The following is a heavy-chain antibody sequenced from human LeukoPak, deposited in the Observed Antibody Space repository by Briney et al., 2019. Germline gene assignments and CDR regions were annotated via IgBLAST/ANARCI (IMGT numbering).Heavy chain of an antibody. J-gene: IGHJ4*02. V-gene: IGHV3-21*01. CDR3: ARIRRDVGSWRYYFDY. CDR1: GFTFSSYS. D-gene: IGHD6-13*01. CDR2: ISSSSSYI. Sequence: KPGGSLRLSCAASGFTFSSYSMNWVRQAPGKGLEWVSSISSSSSYIYYADSVKGRFTISRDNAKNSLYLQMNSLRAEDTAVYYCARIRRDVGSWRYYFDYWGQGTLVTVSS.